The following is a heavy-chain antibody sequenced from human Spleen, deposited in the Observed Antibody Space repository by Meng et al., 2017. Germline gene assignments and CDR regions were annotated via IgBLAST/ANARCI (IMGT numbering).Heavy chain of an antibody. CDR3: ARDEDISAAGKLFGDY. V-gene: IGHV1-2*06. J-gene: IGHJ4*02. D-gene: IGHD6-13*01. CDR2: INPKSGDT. Sequence: GRLVTAGAAWKQPGADVKGSCKASGYTFPDYWLNWVRRAPGQGLEWMGRINPKSGDTHYAQRFQGRVTMTGDTSISTAYMELSGLRSDDTAMYYCARDEDISAAGKLFGDYWGQGTLVTVSS. CDR1: GYTFPDYW.